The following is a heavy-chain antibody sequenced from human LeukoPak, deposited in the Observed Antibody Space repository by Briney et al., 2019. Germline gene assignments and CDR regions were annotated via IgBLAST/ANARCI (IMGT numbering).Heavy chain of an antibody. CDR3: ARHLSSGWLFDY. D-gene: IGHD6-19*01. V-gene: IGHV1-69*06. J-gene: IGHJ4*02. CDR1: GGTFSSYA. Sequence: SVKVSCKASGGTFSSYAISWLRQAPRQGLEWMGGIIPIFGTGNYAQKFQGRVTITADKSTSTAYTELSSLRSEDTAVYYCARHLSSGWLFDYWGQGTLVTVSS. CDR2: IIPIFGTG.